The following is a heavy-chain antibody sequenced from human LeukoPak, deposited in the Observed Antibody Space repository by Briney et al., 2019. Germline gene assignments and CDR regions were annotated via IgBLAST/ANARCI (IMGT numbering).Heavy chain of an antibody. Sequence: GGSLRLSCAASGFSFTAYAMSWFRQTLGKGLEWVANIHDDGRVTNYVDSVKGRFTISRDNARNSVYLQMNSLRVEDTSLYYCARGRGWVDHWGQGTLVTVSS. CDR3: ARGRGWVDH. J-gene: IGHJ4*02. CDR1: GFSFTAYA. CDR2: IHDDGRVT. D-gene: IGHD3-16*01. V-gene: IGHV3-7*01.